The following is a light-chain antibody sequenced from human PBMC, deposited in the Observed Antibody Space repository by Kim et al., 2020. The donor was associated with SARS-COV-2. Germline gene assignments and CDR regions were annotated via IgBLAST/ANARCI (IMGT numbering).Light chain of an antibody. CDR3: QQYNDWPIT. Sequence: VSPGERATLSCRASQSVTSNLAWYQQKPGQAPRLLIYGAYTRAPGIPARLSGSGFGTEFTLTISSLQSEDFAVYYCQQYNDWPITFGQGTRLEIK. CDR1: QSVTSN. CDR2: GAY. J-gene: IGKJ5*01. V-gene: IGKV3-15*01.